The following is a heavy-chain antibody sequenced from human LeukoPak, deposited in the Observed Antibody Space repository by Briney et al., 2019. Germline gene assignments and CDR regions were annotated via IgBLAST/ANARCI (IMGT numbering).Heavy chain of an antibody. CDR3: ARYYYDSTAYYNLDY. Sequence: SETLSLTCAVSGDSISRYFWSWIRQPPGKGLEWIGYISYSGGAYYNPSLKSRVTISLDTSKNQFSLKLSSVTAADTAVYYCARYYYDSTAYYNLDYWGQGTLVTVSS. D-gene: IGHD3-22*01. V-gene: IGHV4-59*01. CDR2: ISYSGGA. J-gene: IGHJ4*02. CDR1: GDSISRYF.